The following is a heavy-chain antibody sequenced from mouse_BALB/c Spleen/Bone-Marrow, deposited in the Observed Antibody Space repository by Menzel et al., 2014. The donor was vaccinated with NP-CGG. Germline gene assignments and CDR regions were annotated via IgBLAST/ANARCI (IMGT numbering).Heavy chain of an antibody. V-gene: IGHV2-9*02. CDR3: ARGGIYWYFDV. CDR1: GFSLTSYG. J-gene: IGHJ1*01. CDR2: IWAGGST. Sequence: VHLVESGPGLVAPSQSLSITCTVSGFSLTSYGVHWVRQPPGKGLEWLGVIWAGGSTNYNSALMSRLSISKDNSKSQVFLNMNSLQTDDTAMYYCARGGIYWYFDVWGAGTTVTVSS.